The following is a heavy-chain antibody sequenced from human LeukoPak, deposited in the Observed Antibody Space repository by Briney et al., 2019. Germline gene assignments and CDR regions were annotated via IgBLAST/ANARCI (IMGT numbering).Heavy chain of an antibody. D-gene: IGHD6-13*01. V-gene: IGHV5-51*01. CDR3: ASPYSSSWGGFDY. Sequence: GASLKISSKGSGYSFTSYWIGWVRQMPGKGLEWMGIIYPGDCDTRYSPSFQGQVTISADKSISTAYLQWSSLKASDTAMYYCASPYSSSWGGFDYWGQGTLVTVSS. CDR1: GYSFTSYW. J-gene: IGHJ4*02. CDR2: IYPGDCDT.